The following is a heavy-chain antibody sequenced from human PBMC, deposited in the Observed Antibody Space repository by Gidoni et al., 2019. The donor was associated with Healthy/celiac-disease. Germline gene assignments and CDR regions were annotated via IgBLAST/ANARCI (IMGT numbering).Heavy chain of an antibody. CDR2: ISSSGSTI. V-gene: IGHV3-11*01. Sequence: QVQLVESGGGLVKTGGSLRLSCAASGFTFSAYYMSWIRQAPGKGLEWVSYISSSGSTIYYADSVKGRFTISRDNAKNSLYLQMNSLRAEDTAVYYCARDRHYYGTDHDAFDIWGQGTMVTVSS. J-gene: IGHJ3*02. CDR3: ARDRHYYGTDHDAFDI. CDR1: GFTFSAYY. D-gene: IGHD3-10*01.